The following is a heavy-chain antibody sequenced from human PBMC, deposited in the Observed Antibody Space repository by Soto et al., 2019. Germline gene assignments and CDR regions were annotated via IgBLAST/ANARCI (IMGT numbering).Heavy chain of an antibody. V-gene: IGHV3-48*02. CDR3: ASDLGSTTVTTFFDY. CDR2: ISSSSSTI. CDR1: GFTFSSYS. J-gene: IGHJ4*02. D-gene: IGHD4-17*01. Sequence: EVQLVESGGGLVQPGGSLRLSCAASGFTFSSYSMNWVRQAPGKGLEWVSYISSSSSTIYYADSVKGRFTISRDNAKNSLYLQMNRLRDEDTAVYYCASDLGSTTVTTFFDYWGQGTLVTVSS.